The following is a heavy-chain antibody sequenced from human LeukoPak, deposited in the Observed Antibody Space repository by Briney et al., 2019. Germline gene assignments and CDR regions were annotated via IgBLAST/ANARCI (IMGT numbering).Heavy chain of an antibody. Sequence: PSETLSLTCTVSVGSISSYYWSWIRQPAGKGLEWLGRIYTSGSTNYNPSLKSRVTISVDTSKNQFSLKLSSVTAADTAVYYRASSERIYGSGSYYRAFDIWGQGTMVTVSS. CDR1: VGSISSYY. J-gene: IGHJ3*02. CDR2: IYTSGST. V-gene: IGHV4-4*07. D-gene: IGHD3-10*01. CDR3: ASSERIYGSGSYYRAFDI.